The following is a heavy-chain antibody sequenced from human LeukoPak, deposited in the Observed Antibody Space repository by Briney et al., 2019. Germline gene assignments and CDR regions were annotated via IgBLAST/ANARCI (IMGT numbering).Heavy chain of an antibody. CDR1: GGSISSYY. V-gene: IGHV4-59*08. CDR3: ARGVCTSSYCYAGDYGMDV. CDR2: IFSGGST. J-gene: IGHJ6*02. Sequence: PSETLSLTCTVSGGSISSYYWSWIRRPPGKGLEWIGYIFSGGSTNYNPSLKSRTTISLNTSKSQFSLTVSSVTAADTAVYYCARGVCTSSYCYAGDYGMDVWGQGTTVTVSS. D-gene: IGHD2-2*01.